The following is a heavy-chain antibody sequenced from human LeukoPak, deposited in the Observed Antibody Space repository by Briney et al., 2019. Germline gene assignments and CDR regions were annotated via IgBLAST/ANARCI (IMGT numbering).Heavy chain of an antibody. J-gene: IGHJ6*02. D-gene: IGHD2-21*02. CDR2: IIPIFGTA. V-gene: IGHV1-69*05. Sequence: ASVKVSCKASGGTFNNYAISWVRQAPGQGLEWMGGIIPIFGTATYAQKFQARVTISTDEFMNTVYMEVSSLRSEDTAVYYCARRYCGGDCHRTDYYYYGLDVWGQGTTVTVSS. CDR1: GGTFNNYA. CDR3: ARRYCGGDCHRTDYYYYGLDV.